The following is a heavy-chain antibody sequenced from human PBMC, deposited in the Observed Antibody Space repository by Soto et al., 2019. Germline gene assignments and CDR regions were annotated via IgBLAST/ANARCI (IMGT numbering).Heavy chain of an antibody. J-gene: IGHJ5*02. CDR1: GFAFTGYY. CDR2: INAHSGGT. Sequence: ASVKVSCKASGFAFTGYYIHWLRQAPGQGLEWMGWINAHSGGTEYAQKFQGRVTLTRDTSIATAYLTLTSLTSDDTALYYCAKDLTRQLAYWLDPWGQGTQVTVS. CDR3: AKDLTRQLAYWLDP. V-gene: IGHV1-2*02. D-gene: IGHD6-6*01.